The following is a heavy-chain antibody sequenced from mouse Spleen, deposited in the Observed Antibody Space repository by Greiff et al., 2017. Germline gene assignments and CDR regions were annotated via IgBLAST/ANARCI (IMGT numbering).Heavy chain of an antibody. J-gene: IGHJ4*01. CDR3: ARHAYYRYPYAMDY. V-gene: IGHV2-6-1*01. CDR1: GFSLTSYG. Sequence: QVQLQQSGPGLVAPSQSLSITCTISGFSLTSYGVHWVRQPPGKGLEWLVVIWSDGSTTYNSALKSRLSISKDNSKSQVFLKMNSLQTDDTAMYYCARHAYYRYPYAMDYWGQGTSVTVSS. D-gene: IGHD2-14*01. CDR2: IWSDGST.